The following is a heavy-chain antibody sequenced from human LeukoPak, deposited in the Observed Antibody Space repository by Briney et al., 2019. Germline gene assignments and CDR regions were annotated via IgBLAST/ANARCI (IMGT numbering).Heavy chain of an antibody. CDR1: GESHSRFY. V-gene: IGHV4-39*07. Sequence: NPSETLSLTCAVSGESHSRFYWSWIRQPPGKGLEWIGSIYYSGSTYYNPSLKSRVTISVDTSKNQFSLKLSSVTAADTAVYYCARVRGGIAAAGPRFDPWGQGTLVTVSS. CDR3: ARVRGGIAAAGPRFDP. CDR2: IYYSGST. D-gene: IGHD6-13*01. J-gene: IGHJ5*02.